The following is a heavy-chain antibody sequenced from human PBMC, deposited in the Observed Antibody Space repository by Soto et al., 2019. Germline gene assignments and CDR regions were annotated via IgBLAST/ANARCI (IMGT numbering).Heavy chain of an antibody. CDR2: INHSGST. CDR1: GGSFSGYY. Sequence: QVQLQQWGAGLLKPSETLSLTCAVYGGSFSGYYWSWIRQPPGKGLEWIGEINHSGSTNYNPSLKSRVTISVDTSKNQFSLKLSSVTAADTAVYYCASPPLYGYSYGWNYWGQGTLVTVSS. J-gene: IGHJ4*02. CDR3: ASPPLYGYSYGWNY. V-gene: IGHV4-34*01. D-gene: IGHD5-18*01.